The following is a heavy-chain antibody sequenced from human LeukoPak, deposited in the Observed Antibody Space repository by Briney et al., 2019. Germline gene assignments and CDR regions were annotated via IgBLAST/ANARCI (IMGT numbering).Heavy chain of an antibody. J-gene: IGHJ4*02. V-gene: IGHV3-66*02. CDR1: GFTVSSNY. CDR3: ARGSSTGYGYFDY. Sequence: GGSLRLSCAASGFTVSSNYMSWVRQAPGKGLEWGSVIYSGGSTYYADSVKGRFTISRDNSKNTLYLQMNSLRAEDTAVYYCARGSSTGYGYFDYWGQGTLVTVSS. CDR2: IYSGGST. D-gene: IGHD2-2*01.